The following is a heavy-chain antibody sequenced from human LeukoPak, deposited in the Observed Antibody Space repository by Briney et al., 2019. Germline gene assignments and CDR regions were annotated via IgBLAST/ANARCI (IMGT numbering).Heavy chain of an antibody. CDR1: GFTFSNYG. CDR3: TRRYCTSASCSHFDY. Sequence: PGGSLRLSCAASGFTFSNYGMHWVRQAPGKGLEYVSAISSDGGSPYYANSVKGRFTISRDNSKNTLYLQMGSLRAEDTAVYYCTRRYCTSASCSHFDYWGQGTLVTVSS. D-gene: IGHD2-2*01. V-gene: IGHV3-64*01. J-gene: IGHJ4*02. CDR2: ISSDGGSP.